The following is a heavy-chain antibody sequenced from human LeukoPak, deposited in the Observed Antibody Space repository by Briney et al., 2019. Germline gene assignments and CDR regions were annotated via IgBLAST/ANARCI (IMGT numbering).Heavy chain of an antibody. CDR3: AREGPRGYSSSWYVDY. D-gene: IGHD6-13*01. CDR1: GYTFTSYG. CDR2: ISAYNGNT. Sequence: GASVKVSCKASGYTFTSYGISWVRQAPGQGLEWMGWISAYNGNTNYAQKLQGRVTMTTDTSTSTAYMELRSLRSDDTAVYYCAREGPRGYSSSWYVDYWGQGTLVTVSS. J-gene: IGHJ4*02. V-gene: IGHV1-18*01.